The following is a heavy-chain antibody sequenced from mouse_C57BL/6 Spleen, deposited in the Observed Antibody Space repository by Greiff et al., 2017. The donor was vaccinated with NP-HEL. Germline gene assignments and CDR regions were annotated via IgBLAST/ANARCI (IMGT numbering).Heavy chain of an antibody. CDR3: ARHGGYGNYGGYAMDY. Sequence: EVKLVESGGGLVQPGGSLKLSCAASGFTFSDYGMAWVRQAPRKGPEWVAFISNLAYSIYYADTVTGRFTISRENAKNTLYLEMSSLRSEDTAMYYCARHGGYGNYGGYAMDYWGQGTSVTVSS. V-gene: IGHV5-15*01. J-gene: IGHJ4*01. CDR2: ISNLAYSI. D-gene: IGHD2-1*01. CDR1: GFTFSDYG.